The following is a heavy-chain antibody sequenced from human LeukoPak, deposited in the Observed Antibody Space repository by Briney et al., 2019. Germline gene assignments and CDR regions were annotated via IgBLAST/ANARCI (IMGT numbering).Heavy chain of an antibody. CDR2: INTNTGNP. CDR1: GYTFTSYA. D-gene: IGHD3-22*01. J-gene: IGHJ5*02. V-gene: IGHV7-4-1*02. CDR3: ARVWGDYYDSSGYYYQRWFDP. Sequence: ASVKVSCKASGYTFTSYAMNWVRQAPGQGLEWMGWINTNTGNPTYAQGFTGRFVFSLDTSVSTAYLQISSLKAEDTAVYYCARVWGDYYDSSGYYYQRWFDPWGQGTLVTVSS.